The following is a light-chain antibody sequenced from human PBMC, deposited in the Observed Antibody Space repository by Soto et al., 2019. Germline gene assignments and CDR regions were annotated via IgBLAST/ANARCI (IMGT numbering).Light chain of an antibody. J-gene: IGLJ1*01. CDR3: SSYTSSSTYV. V-gene: IGLV2-14*01. CDR2: DVS. Sequence: QSALTQPASVSGSPGQSITISCTGTSSDVGGYHYVSWYQQYPGKAPKVMIYDVSNRPSGVSNRFSGSKSGTTASLTISGLQAEDEADYYCSSYTSSSTYVFGTGTMLTVL. CDR1: SSDVGGYHY.